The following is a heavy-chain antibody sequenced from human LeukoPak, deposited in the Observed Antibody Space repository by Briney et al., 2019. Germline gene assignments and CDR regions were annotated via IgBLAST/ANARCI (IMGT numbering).Heavy chain of an antibody. J-gene: IGHJ4*02. Sequence: AASVKVSCKASGYTFTSYGINWVRQATGQGLEWMGWMNPNSGNTGYAQKFQGRVTMARNTSISTAYMELSSLRSEDTAVYYCARYVTHSSCFDYWGQGTLVTVSS. CDR1: GYTFTSYG. D-gene: IGHD4-23*01. CDR3: ARYVTHSSCFDY. CDR2: MNPNSGNT. V-gene: IGHV1-8*02.